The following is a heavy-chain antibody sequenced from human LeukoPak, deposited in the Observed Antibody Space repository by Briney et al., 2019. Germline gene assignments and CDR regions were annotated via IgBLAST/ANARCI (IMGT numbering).Heavy chain of an antibody. Sequence: PSETLSLTCTVSGGSISSSSYYWGWIRQPPGKGLEWIGSIYYSGSTYYNPSLKSRVTISVDTSKNQFSLKLSSVTAADTAVYYCARDRDPEYGGYALQPYYFGYWGQGTLVTVSS. D-gene: IGHD5-12*01. CDR1: GGSISSSSYY. V-gene: IGHV4-39*07. J-gene: IGHJ4*02. CDR3: ARDRDPEYGGYALQPYYFGY. CDR2: IYYSGST.